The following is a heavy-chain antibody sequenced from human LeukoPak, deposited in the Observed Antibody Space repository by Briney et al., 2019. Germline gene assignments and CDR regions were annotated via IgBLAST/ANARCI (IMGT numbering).Heavy chain of an antibody. CDR1: RDTLRIYA. CDR2: LRSLGGST. V-gene: IGHV3-64D*06. D-gene: IGHD3-16*01. J-gene: IGHJ4*02. Sequence: GGSLRLSHSDSRDTLRIYAMHCVPEARGRGLEHVSALRSLGGSTYYADSLKGRFTISRDNSKNTLYLQMISLRAEGMAVYYCVKDGGNIIITFGGVGVKSSSFDYWGQGTLVTVSS. CDR3: VKDGGNIIITFGGVGVKSSSFDY.